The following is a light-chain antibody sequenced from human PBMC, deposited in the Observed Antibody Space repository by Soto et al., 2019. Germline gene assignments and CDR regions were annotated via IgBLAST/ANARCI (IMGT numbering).Light chain of an antibody. CDR1: QDISNY. CDR3: QHYDTLPYT. V-gene: IGKV1-33*01. CDR2: DAS. J-gene: IGKJ2*01. Sequence: DIQMTQSPSSLSASVGDRVTITCQASQDISNYLNWYQQKPGKAPNLLIYDASKLETGAPSRFSGSGSGTDFTLTISSLQPDDIATYHCQHYDTLPYTFGQGTRLEIK.